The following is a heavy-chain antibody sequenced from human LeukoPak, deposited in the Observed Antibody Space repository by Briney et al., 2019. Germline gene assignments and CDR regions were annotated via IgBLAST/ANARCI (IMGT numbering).Heavy chain of an antibody. V-gene: IGHV4-30-4*01. D-gene: IGHD3-22*01. J-gene: IGHJ4*02. CDR3: ARSIIDYDSSGYFFGY. CDR1: GGSISSGDYY. CDR2: IYYSGST. Sequence: PSETLSLTCTVSGGSISSGDYYWSWIRQPPGKGLEWIGYIYYSGSTYYNPSLKSRVTISVDTSKNQFSLKLSTVTAADTAVYYCARSIIDYDSSGYFFGYWGQGTLVTVSS.